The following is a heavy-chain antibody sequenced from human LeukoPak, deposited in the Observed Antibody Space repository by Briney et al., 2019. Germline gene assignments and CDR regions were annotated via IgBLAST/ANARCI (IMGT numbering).Heavy chain of an antibody. CDR2: ISYDGSNK. CDR3: AKHRQKVATKGPFDY. V-gene: IGHV3-30*18. Sequence: GRSLRLSCAASGFTFSSYGMHWVRQAPGKGLEWVAVISYDGSNKYYADSVRGRFTISRHNSKNTLYLQMNSLRAEDTAVYYCAKHRQKVATKGPFDYWGQGTLVTVSS. CDR1: GFTFSSYG. J-gene: IGHJ4*02. D-gene: IGHD5-12*01.